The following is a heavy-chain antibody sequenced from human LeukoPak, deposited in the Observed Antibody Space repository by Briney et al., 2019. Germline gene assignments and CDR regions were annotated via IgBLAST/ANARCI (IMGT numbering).Heavy chain of an antibody. J-gene: IGHJ1*01. V-gene: IGHV1-18*01. CDR1: GYTFTSDG. CDR3: ARVPLHDVSGHYYPH. Sequence: ASVKVSCKASGYTFTSDGISWGRPAPGQGLEWMGWISAYNGNTNYAQKPQGRVTMTTDTSTSTAYMALRCLKSADTAVYNCARVPLHDVSGHYYPHWGQGTLVTASP. D-gene: IGHD3-22*01. CDR2: ISAYNGNT.